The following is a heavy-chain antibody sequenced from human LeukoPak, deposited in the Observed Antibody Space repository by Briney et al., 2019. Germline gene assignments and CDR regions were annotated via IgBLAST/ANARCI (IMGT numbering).Heavy chain of an antibody. Sequence: GGSLRLSCAASGFPFSDSWMNWIRQAPGKGLEWVANIKKDGSEKYYVDSVKGRFTISRDNAKNLLYLLMNSLRVEDTAVYYCARGHYSGFEYWGQGSLVTVSS. J-gene: IGHJ4*02. V-gene: IGHV3-7*01. CDR1: GFPFSDSW. CDR2: IKKDGSEK. CDR3: ARGHYSGFEY. D-gene: IGHD2-21*01.